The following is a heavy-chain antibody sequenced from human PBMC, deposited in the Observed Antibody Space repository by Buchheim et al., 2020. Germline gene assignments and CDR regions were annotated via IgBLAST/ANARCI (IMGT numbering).Heavy chain of an antibody. V-gene: IGHV3-48*03. Sequence: EVQLVESGGGLVQPGGSLTLSCVVSGFTFSSYEMNWVRQAPGEGLEWVSYISGNGNIRYYLDSVKGRFSFYRDNSKSSTYLQMNSLTAEDTAIYYCAHFGYNFGYWGQGAL. D-gene: IGHD5-18*01. CDR2: ISGNGNIR. CDR1: GFTFSSYE. J-gene: IGHJ4*02. CDR3: AHFGYNFGY.